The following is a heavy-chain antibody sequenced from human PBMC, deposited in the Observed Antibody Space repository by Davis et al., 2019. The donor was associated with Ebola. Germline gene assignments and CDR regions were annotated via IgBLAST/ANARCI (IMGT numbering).Heavy chain of an antibody. CDR2: ISAYNGDT. D-gene: IGHD2-21*01. Sequence: ASVKVSCKASGYTFTSYTISWVRQAPGQGLEWMGWISAYNGDTNYAQKLQGRVTMTRENSMSPAYMELSSLRSEDTAVYFCARGGVAYSDLDYWGQGTLVAVSS. CDR3: ARGGVAYSDLDY. V-gene: IGHV1-18*04. J-gene: IGHJ4*02. CDR1: GYTFTSYT.